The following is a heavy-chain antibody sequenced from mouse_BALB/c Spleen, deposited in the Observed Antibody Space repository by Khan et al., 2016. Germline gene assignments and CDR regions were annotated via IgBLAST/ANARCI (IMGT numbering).Heavy chain of an antibody. CDR1: GFTFSDYY. CDR3: ARGLDWSFDV. CDR2: ISDGGNYT. Sequence: EVELVESGGGLVKPGGSLKLSCAASGFTFSDYYMYWVRQTPEKRLEWVATISDGGNYTYYPDNVKGRFTISRDNAKKNLYLQMSSLKSEDTAMVYWARGLDWSFDVWGAGTTVTVSS. V-gene: IGHV5-4*02. J-gene: IGHJ1*01.